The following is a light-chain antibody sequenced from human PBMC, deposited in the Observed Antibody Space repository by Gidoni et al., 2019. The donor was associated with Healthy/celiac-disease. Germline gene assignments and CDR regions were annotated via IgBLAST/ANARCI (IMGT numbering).Light chain of an antibody. CDR3: SSYTSSSTLEV. CDR1: SSAVGGYNY. J-gene: IGLJ1*01. Sequence: QSALPQPASVSGSPRQSITITCTGTSSAVGGYNYVSWYQPHPGKAPKLMIYEVSNRPSGVSNRFSGSKSGNTASLTISGLQPEEEADYYCSSYTSSSTLEVFGTGTKVTVL. CDR2: EVS. V-gene: IGLV2-14*01.